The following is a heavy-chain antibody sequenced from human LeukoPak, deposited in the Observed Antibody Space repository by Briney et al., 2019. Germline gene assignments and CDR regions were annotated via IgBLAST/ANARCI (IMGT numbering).Heavy chain of an antibody. Sequence: PETLSLTCTVSGDPISGYYWTWIRQPPGKGLEWIGYIYFSGSTNYNPSLKSRVTMSVDTSKNQFSLNLSSVTAADTAVYYCARARGSYQFDYWGQGTLVTVSS. V-gene: IGHV4-59*01. D-gene: IGHD2-2*01. CDR1: GDPISGYY. CDR2: IYFSGST. CDR3: ARARGSYQFDY. J-gene: IGHJ4*02.